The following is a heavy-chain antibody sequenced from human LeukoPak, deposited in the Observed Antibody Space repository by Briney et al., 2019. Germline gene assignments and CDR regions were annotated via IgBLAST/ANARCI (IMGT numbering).Heavy chain of an antibody. CDR1: GFTFSSYA. CDR2: ISYDGSNK. CDR3: ARGPVLRFLEWPGHYMDV. D-gene: IGHD3-3*01. J-gene: IGHJ6*03. V-gene: IGHV3-30-3*01. Sequence: GRSLRLSCAASGFTFSSYAMHWVRQAPGKGLGWVAVISYDGSNKYYADSVKGRFTISRDNSKNTLYLQMNSLRAEDTAVYYCARGPVLRFLEWPGHYMDVWGKGTTVTVSS.